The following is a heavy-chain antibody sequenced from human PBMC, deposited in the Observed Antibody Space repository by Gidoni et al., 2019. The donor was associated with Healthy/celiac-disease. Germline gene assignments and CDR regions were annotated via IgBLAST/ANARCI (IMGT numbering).Heavy chain of an antibody. CDR2: IYPGDSDT. CDR1: GYSFTSYW. V-gene: IGHV5-51*03. CDR3: ARPRSSTWYASSAFDI. D-gene: IGHD6-13*01. J-gene: IGHJ3*02. Sequence: EVQLVQSGAEVKKPGESLEISCTGSGYSFTSYWIGWVRQMPGKGLEWMGIIYPGDSDTSYSPSFQGQVTISADKSISTAYLQWSSLKASDTAMYYCARPRSSTWYASSAFDIWGQGTMVTVSS.